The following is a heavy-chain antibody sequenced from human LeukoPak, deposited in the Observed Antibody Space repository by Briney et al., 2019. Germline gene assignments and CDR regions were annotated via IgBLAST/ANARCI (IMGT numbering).Heavy chain of an antibody. CDR2: IKQDGSEK. V-gene: IGHV3-7*03. CDR3: ARESSGWPESGFDI. D-gene: IGHD6-19*01. J-gene: IGHJ3*02. Sequence: GGSLRLSCAASGFTFSSYWMSWVRQAPGKGLEWVANIKQDGSEKYYVDSVKGRFTISRDNAKNSLYLQMNSLRAEDTAVYYCARESSGWPESGFDIWGQGTMVTVSS. CDR1: GFTFSSYW.